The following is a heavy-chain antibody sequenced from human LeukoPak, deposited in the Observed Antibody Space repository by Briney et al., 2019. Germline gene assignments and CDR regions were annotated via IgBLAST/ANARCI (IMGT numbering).Heavy chain of an antibody. D-gene: IGHD3/OR15-3a*01. J-gene: IGHJ4*02. V-gene: IGHV4-59*08. CDR1: GGSISNYY. CDR2: IYCSGST. CDR3: ARQTGSGLFTLP. Sequence: SETLSLTCTVSGGSISNYYWSWIRQSPVKGLEWIGFIYCSGSTNYNPSLKSRVTISIDTSKNQFSLKLTSVTAADTAVYYCARQTGSGLFTLPGGQGTLVTVSS.